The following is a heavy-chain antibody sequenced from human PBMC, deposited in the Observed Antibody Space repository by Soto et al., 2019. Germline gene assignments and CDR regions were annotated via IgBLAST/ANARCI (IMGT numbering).Heavy chain of an antibody. CDR2: ISGSGGST. D-gene: IGHD1-26*01. Sequence: EVQLLASGGGLVQPGGSLRLSCAASGFTFSSYAMRWVRQAPGTGLEWVSTISGSGGSTYYADSVKGLFTISSDNSKNTLYLQMNSLRAEDTAVYYCARRSRRNYYDYWGQGTLVTVSS. CDR3: ARRSRRNYYDY. CDR1: GFTFSSYA. V-gene: IGHV3-23*01. J-gene: IGHJ4*02.